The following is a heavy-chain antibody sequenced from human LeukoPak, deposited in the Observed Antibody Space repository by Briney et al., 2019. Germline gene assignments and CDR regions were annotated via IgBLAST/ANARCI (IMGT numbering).Heavy chain of an antibody. CDR2: IYYSGSP. J-gene: IGHJ4*02. CDR3: TRTSASTAIDY. V-gene: IGHV4-59*01. Sequence: SETLSLTCTVSGGSISNYYWCWIRQPPGKRLEWIGYIYYSGSPNYSPSLKSRVTMSLDTSRNQFSLKLSSVTAADTAVYYCTRTSASTAIDYWGPGTLVTVSS. D-gene: IGHD4-17*01. CDR1: GGSISNYY.